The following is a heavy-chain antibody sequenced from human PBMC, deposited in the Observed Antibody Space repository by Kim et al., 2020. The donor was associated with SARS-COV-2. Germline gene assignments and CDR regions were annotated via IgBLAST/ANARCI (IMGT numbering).Heavy chain of an antibody. J-gene: IGHJ4*02. V-gene: IGHV3-53*01. CDR3: ARGRGSESV. Sequence: GGSLRLSCAASGFTVTSNYMSWVRQAPGRGLEWVSLIDAGDNTYYAGSVKGRFTISRDFSNNTLFLQMNSRRADDTAVYYCARGRGSESVWGQGTLVTVSS. D-gene: IGHD3-10*01. CDR1: GFTVTSNY. CDR2: IDAGDNT.